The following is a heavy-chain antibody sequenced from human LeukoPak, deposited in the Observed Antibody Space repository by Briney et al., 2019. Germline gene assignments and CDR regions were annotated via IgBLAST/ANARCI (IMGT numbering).Heavy chain of an antibody. J-gene: IGHJ4*02. CDR3: ARGRIAVAAHPFDY. CDR2: INPNSGGT. CDR1: GYTFTGYY. Sequence: GASVKVSCKASGYTFTGYYMHWVRQAPGQGLEWMGWINPNSGGTNYAQKFQGRVTMTRDTSISTAYMELSRLRSDDTAVYYCARGRIAVAAHPFDYWGQGTLVTVSS. V-gene: IGHV1-2*02. D-gene: IGHD6-19*01.